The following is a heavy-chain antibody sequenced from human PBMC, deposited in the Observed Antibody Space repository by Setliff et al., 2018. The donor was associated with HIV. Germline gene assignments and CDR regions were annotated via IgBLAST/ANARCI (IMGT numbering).Heavy chain of an antibody. CDR2: IRQDGTDK. D-gene: IGHD3-16*01. Sequence: GGSLRLSCAASGFAFSSHQMSWVRQAPGKGLEWVAKIRQDGTDKYYVDSVKGRFTISRDNAKNSLCLQMNSLRAEDTAIYYCARDWRSGYWGQGTLVTVPQ. CDR3: ARDWRSGY. CDR1: GFAFSSHQ. J-gene: IGHJ4*02. V-gene: IGHV3-7*01.